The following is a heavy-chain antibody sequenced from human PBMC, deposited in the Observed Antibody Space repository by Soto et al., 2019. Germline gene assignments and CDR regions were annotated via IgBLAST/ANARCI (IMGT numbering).Heavy chain of an antibody. CDR1: GDSVNSGDAY. J-gene: IGHJ4*02. D-gene: IGHD2-2*01. V-gene: IGHV4-61*02. CDR3: ARACSSNSCYDVFDY. Sequence: SETLSLTCSVSGDSVNSGDAYWIWIRQPAGKGLEWIGRIYTSGSTNYNPSLKSRVTMSVDTSKNQFSLKLSSVTAADTAVYYCARACSSNSCYDVFDYWGQGTLVTVSS. CDR2: IYTSGST.